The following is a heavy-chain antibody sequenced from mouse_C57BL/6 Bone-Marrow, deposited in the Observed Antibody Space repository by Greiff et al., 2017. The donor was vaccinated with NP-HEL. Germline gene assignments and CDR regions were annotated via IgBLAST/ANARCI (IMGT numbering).Heavy chain of an antibody. J-gene: IGHJ3*01. CDR3: ARTTTVPFAY. CDR2: IFPGSGST. CDR1: GYTFTSHW. V-gene: IGHV1-56*01. Sequence: VQLQQSGPELVRPGASVKISCKAPGYTFTSHWMQWVRQRPGQGLEWIGEIFPGSGSTYYNEKFKGKATLTVDQSSSTSSVQLSILTSEDAAVYFCARTTTVPFAYWGQGTLVTVSA. D-gene: IGHD1-1*01.